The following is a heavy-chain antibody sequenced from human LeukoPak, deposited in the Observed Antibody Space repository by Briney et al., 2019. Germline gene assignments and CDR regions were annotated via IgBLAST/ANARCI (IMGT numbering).Heavy chain of an antibody. J-gene: IGHJ3*01. CDR2: ISSSGAT. D-gene: IGHD1-14*01. CDR1: GVSISDHY. V-gene: IGHV4-4*09. CDR3: AKWEPAYEALAV. Sequence: SETLSLTCIASGVSISDHYCNWIRQPPGKGLEWIGYISSSGATTYNPSPKNRATTSVDTSKNKFSLGLRSVPAAATAVYYCAKWEPAYEALAVWGQGTMVTVSS.